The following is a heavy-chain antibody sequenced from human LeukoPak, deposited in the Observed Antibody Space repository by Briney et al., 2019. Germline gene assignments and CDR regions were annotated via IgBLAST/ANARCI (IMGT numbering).Heavy chain of an antibody. Sequence: GGSLRLSCAASGLTPADYGMSWVRQAPGKGLEWVSGIDWSGESTGYADSVKGRFTISRDNAANVLCLQMNGLRAEDTALYYCARDLSASWYSLGYWGRGTLVTVSS. D-gene: IGHD2-2*01. CDR3: ARDLSASWYSLGY. CDR2: IDWSGEST. V-gene: IGHV3-20*04. CDR1: GLTPADYG. J-gene: IGHJ4*02.